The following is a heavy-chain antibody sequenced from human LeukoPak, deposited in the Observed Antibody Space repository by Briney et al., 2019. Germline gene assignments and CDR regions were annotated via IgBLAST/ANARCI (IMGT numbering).Heavy chain of an antibody. D-gene: IGHD3-10*01. V-gene: IGHV1-8*01. CDR3: ANPFYGSGPRGY. CDR2: MNPNSGNT. J-gene: IGHJ4*02. Sequence: ASVKVSCKASGYTFTSYDINWVRQATGQGLEWMGWMNPNSGNTGYAQKFQGRVTMTRNTSISTAYMELSSLRAEDTAIYYCANPFYGSGPRGYWGQGTLVTVSS. CDR1: GYTFTSYD.